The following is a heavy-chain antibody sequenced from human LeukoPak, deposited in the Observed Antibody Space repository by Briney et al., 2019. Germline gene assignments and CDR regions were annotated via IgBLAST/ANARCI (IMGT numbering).Heavy chain of an antibody. V-gene: IGHV3-23*01. D-gene: IGHD4-11*01. Sequence: GGSLRLSCAASGFTFSSYAMSWVRQAPGKGLEWVSAISGSGGSTYYADSVKGRFTISRDNSKNTLHLQTNSLRAEDTAVYYCARGRQFSHYFGHWGQGTLVTVSS. CDR2: ISGSGGST. CDR1: GFTFSSYA. J-gene: IGHJ4*02. CDR3: ARGRQFSHYFGH.